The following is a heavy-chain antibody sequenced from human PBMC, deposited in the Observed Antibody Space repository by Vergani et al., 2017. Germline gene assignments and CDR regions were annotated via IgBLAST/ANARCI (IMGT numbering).Heavy chain of an antibody. V-gene: IGHV3-21*04. J-gene: IGHJ3*02. CDR3: AKVGRSEVAGTFGAFDI. CDR2: ISGNNDDV. Sequence: EVQMVEPGGGLVKPGGSLRLSCVASGFTFSHYSMNWVRQAPGKGLEWVSSISGNNDDVYYADSVKGRFTISRDNSKNTLFLHMNSLRPEDTAVYYCAKVGRSEVAGTFGAFDIWGQGTMVTVSS. CDR1: GFTFSHYS. D-gene: IGHD6-19*01.